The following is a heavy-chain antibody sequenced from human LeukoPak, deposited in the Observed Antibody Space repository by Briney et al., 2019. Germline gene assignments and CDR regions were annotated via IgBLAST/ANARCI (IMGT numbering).Heavy chain of an antibody. CDR2: ISSGSSYT. D-gene: IGHD3-3*02. CDR1: GFTFSSYS. V-gene: IGHV3-21*01. CDR3: ARGDKYIAFSPPLQGFDY. J-gene: IGHJ4*02. Sequence: GGSLRLSCAASGFTFSSYSMNWVRQAPGKGLEWVSSISSGSSYTYFADSVKGRFTISRDNAKNSLYLQMNSLRAGDTAVYYCARGDKYIAFSPPLQGFDYWGQGTLVTVSS.